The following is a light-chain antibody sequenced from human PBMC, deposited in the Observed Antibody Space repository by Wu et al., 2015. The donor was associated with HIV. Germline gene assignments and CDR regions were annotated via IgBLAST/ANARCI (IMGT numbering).Light chain of an antibody. J-gene: IGKJ2*01. Sequence: DIQMTQSPSSLSASVGDRVIISCRASQSISSSLNWYQQKPGEAPELLIYAASILQSEVPSRFSGSGSGTHFTLIISSLQPEDSATYYCQQSYSTLYSFGQGTKLEIK. CDR1: QSISSS. V-gene: IGKV1-39*01. CDR3: QQSYSTLYS. CDR2: AAS.